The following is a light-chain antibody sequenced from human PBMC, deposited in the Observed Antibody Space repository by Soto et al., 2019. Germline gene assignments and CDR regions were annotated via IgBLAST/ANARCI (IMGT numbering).Light chain of an antibody. CDR2: DVS. J-gene: IGLJ1*01. V-gene: IGLV2-14*01. Sequence: QPVLTQPASVSGSPGQSIAISCTGTSSDVGAYNYVSWYQQHPGKAPKLMIYDVSNRPSGVSDRFSGSKSGNTASLTISGLQAGDEADYYCTSYTTSSTYVFGTGTKLTVL. CDR3: TSYTTSSTYV. CDR1: SSDVGAYNY.